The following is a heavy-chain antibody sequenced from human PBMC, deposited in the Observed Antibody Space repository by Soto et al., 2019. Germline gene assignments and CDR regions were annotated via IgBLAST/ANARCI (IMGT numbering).Heavy chain of an antibody. V-gene: IGHV3-11*06. J-gene: IGHJ4*02. D-gene: IGHD2-21*01. Sequence: QVQLVESGGGLVKPGGSLRLARAASGFSFGDSYMSWVRQAPGKGLEWLSYISGGSSYTNYADSVKGRFTISRDNAKRSLYLEMNSLRADDTAVYYCAKPIVAASGYYFDHWGQGNLVTVSS. CDR1: GFSFGDSY. CDR2: ISGGSSYT. CDR3: AKPIVAASGYYFDH.